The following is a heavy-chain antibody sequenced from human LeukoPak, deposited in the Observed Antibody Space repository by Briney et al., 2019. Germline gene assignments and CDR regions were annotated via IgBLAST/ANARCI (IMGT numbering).Heavy chain of an antibody. CDR3: ARGDYYDSSGYYYD. Sequence: PGGTLRLSCAASGFTFSTYGMSWVRQAPGKGLEWVSAITGSGGNTYYTDSVKGRFTISRDNSKNTLYLQMSSLRAEDTAVYYCARGDYYDSSGYYYDWGQGTLVTVSS. CDR1: GFTFSTYG. D-gene: IGHD3-22*01. V-gene: IGHV3-23*01. CDR2: ITGSGGNT. J-gene: IGHJ4*02.